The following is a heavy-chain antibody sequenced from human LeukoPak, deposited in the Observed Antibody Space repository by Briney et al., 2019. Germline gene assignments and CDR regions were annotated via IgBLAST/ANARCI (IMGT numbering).Heavy chain of an antibody. CDR3: ARVPKPGYYYMDV. Sequence: GGSLRLSCAASGFTFSSYSMNWVRQAPGKGLEWVSYIISSSSTIYYADSVKGRFTISRDNAKNSLYLQMNSLRAEDTAVYYCARVPKPGYYYMDVWGKGTTVTVSS. V-gene: IGHV3-48*04. CDR1: GFTFSSYS. CDR2: IISSSSTI. J-gene: IGHJ6*03.